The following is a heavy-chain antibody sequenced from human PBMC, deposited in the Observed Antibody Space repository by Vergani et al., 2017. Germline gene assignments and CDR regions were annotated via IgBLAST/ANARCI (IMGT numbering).Heavy chain of an antibody. Sequence: QVQLQQWGAGLLKPSETLSLTCAVYGGSFSGYYWSWIRQPPGKGLEWIGEINHSGSTNYNPSLKSRVTISVDTSKNTLYLQMNSLRAEDTAVYYCAKFMLGLELRPYYGMDVWGQGTTVTVSS. CDR2: INHSGST. V-gene: IGHV4-34*01. D-gene: IGHD1-7*01. CDR1: GGSFSGYY. CDR3: AKFMLGLELRPYYGMDV. J-gene: IGHJ6*02.